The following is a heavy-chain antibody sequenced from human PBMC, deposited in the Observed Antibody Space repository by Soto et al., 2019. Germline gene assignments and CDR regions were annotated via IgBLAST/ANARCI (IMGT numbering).Heavy chain of an antibody. D-gene: IGHD3-22*01. CDR3: TSDLYYYDSSSYSYYFDY. V-gene: IGHV3-15*01. CDR2: IKSKINGGTT. CDR1: GFTFSNAW. J-gene: IGHJ4*02. Sequence: GGSLRLSCAASGFTFSNAWMSWVRQAPGKGLEWVGRIKSKINGGTTEYAAPVKGRFTISRDDSKNTLFLHMNSLKTEDTAVYFCTSDLYYYDSSSYSYYFDYWGQGTLVTVSS.